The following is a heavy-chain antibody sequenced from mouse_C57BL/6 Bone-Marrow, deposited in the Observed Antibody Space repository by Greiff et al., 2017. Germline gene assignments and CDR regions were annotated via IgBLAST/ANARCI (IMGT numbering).Heavy chain of an antibody. J-gene: IGHJ2*01. V-gene: IGHV1-55*01. Sequence: QVQLQQPGAELVKPGASVKMSCKASGYTFTSYWITWVKQRPGQGLEWIGDIYPTSGRTNYNEKFKSKATLTVDTSSNTAYMQRSSLTSEDSAVFYCARSGPLGRSVDYWGQGTTLTVSS. D-gene: IGHD4-1*01. CDR1: GYTFTSYW. CDR2: IYPTSGRT. CDR3: ARSGPLGRSVDY.